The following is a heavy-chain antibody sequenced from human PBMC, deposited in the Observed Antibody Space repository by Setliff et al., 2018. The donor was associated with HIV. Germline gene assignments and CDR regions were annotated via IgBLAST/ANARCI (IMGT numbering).Heavy chain of an antibody. J-gene: IGHJ4*02. V-gene: IGHV1-69*04. D-gene: IGHD2-21*02. CDR1: GGTLSNYV. CDR2: IIPMYNIP. CDR3: ASPTAIPH. Sequence: SVKVSCKTSGGTLSNYVITWVRQAPGQGLEWMGMIIPMYNIPAYAQKFQGRVTITRDTSASTAYMELSSLRPEDTAVYYCASPTAIPHWGQGTLVTVSS.